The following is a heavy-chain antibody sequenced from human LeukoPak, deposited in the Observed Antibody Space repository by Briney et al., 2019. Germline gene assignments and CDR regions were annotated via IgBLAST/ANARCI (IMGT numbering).Heavy chain of an antibody. D-gene: IGHD2-2*01. J-gene: IGHJ5*02. CDR3: ARDFRYCSSTSCYEPNWFDP. CDR2: ISAYSGNT. V-gene: IGHV1-18*01. Sequence: GASVKVSCKASGYTFTSYGISWVRQAPGQGLEWMGWISAYSGNTNYAQKLQGRVTMTTDTSTSTAYMELRSLRSDDTAVYYCARDFRYCSSTSCYEPNWFDPWDQGTLVTVSS. CDR1: GYTFTSYG.